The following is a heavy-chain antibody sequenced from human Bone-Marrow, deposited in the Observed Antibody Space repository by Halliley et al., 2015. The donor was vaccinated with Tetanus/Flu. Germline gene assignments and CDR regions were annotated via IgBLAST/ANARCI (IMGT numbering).Heavy chain of an antibody. V-gene: IGHV3-48*03. Sequence: LGWVSYISGPGSIIYYADSLKGRFSVSRDNPKNSMYLQMNSLRAEDTAVYYCARDHYGDGSFDPWGQGTLVTVSS. J-gene: IGHJ5*02. CDR3: ARDHYGDGSFDP. CDR2: ISGPGSII. D-gene: IGHD4-17*01.